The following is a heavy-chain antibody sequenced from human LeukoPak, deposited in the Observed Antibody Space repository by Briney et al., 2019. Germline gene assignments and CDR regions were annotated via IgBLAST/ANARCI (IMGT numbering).Heavy chain of an antibody. V-gene: IGHV4-59*01. CDR3: ARGKLPSITMVRGVRHTNWFDP. CDR1: GGTISSYF. J-gene: IGHJ5*02. Sequence: PSVTLSFTCSVSGGTISSYFWSWIRQPPGKGLEWIGYIYYSGNTNYNPSLKSGVTISVDRSKNQFSLKLSSVTAADTAVYYCARGKLPSITMVRGVRHTNWFDPWGQGTLVTVSS. D-gene: IGHD3-10*01. CDR2: IYYSGNT.